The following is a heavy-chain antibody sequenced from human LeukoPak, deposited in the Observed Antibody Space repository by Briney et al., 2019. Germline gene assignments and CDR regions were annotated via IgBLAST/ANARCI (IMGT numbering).Heavy chain of an antibody. J-gene: IGHJ4*02. CDR3: ARGRTNPDY. V-gene: IGHV4-59*12. CDR1: GGSISSYH. CDR2: IDNSGST. Sequence: PSETLSLTCTVSGGSISSYHWCWIRQSPGKGLEWIGYIDNSGSTNYNPSLKSRVTISVDTSKNQFSLKLSSVTAADTAVYYCARGRTNPDYWGQGTLVTVSS. D-gene: IGHD3-3*01.